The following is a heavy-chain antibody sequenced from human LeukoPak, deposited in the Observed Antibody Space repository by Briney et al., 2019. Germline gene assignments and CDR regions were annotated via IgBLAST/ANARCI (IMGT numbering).Heavy chain of an antibody. CDR2: INHGGST. CDR3: ARQPIVVEPATDVSGQYAFDI. J-gene: IGHJ3*02. V-gene: IGHV4-34*01. Sequence: SSETLSLTCAVYGGSFSGYYWSWIRQPPGKGLEWIGEINHGGSTNYNPSLKTRVTISVDTSKNQLSLRLTSVTAADTAVYYCARQPIVVEPATDVSGQYAFDIWGPQTMVTVSS. D-gene: IGHD2-15*01. CDR1: GGSFSGYY.